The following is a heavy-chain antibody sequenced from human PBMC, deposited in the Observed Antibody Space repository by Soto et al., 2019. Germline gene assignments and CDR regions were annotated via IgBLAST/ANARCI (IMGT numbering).Heavy chain of an antibody. CDR1: GGSISSYY. D-gene: IGHD2-15*01. CDR2: IYYSGST. V-gene: IGHV4-59*12. Sequence: SETLSLTCTVSGGSISSYYWSWIRQPPGKGLEWIGYIYYSGSTNYNPSLKSRVTISVDTSKNQFSLKLSSVTAADTAVYYCARVRLLGVAAPTYYMGVWGKGTTVTVSS. CDR3: ARVRLLGVAAPTYYMGV. J-gene: IGHJ6*03.